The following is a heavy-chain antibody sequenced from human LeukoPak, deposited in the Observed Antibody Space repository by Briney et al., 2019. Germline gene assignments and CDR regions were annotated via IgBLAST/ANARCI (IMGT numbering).Heavy chain of an antibody. CDR2: MNPNSGNT. V-gene: IGHV1-8*01. CDR1: GYTFTSYD. CDR3: AREWDYYGSWGFDP. D-gene: IGHD3-10*01. Sequence: GASVKVSCKASGYTFTSYDINWVRQATGQGLEWMGWMNPNSGNTGYAQKFQGRVTMTRNTSISTDYMELSSLRSEDTAVYYCAREWDYYGSWGFDPWGQGTLVTVS. J-gene: IGHJ5*02.